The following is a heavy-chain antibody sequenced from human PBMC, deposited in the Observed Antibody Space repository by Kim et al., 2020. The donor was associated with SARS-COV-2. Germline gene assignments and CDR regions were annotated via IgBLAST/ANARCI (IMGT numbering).Heavy chain of an antibody. J-gene: IGHJ5*02. V-gene: IGHV4-59*01. D-gene: IGHD3-22*01. Sequence: RSRVTISVDTSKNQFSLKLSSVTAADTAVYYCARVMYYYDSSGYFYWFDPWGQGTLVTVSS. CDR3: ARVMYYYDSSGYFYWFDP.